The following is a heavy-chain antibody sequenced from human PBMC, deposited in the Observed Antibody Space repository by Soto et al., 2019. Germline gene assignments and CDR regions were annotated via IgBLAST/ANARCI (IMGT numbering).Heavy chain of an antibody. Sequence: QVQLQQWGAGLLKPSETLSLTCAVYGGSFSGYYWSWIRQPPGKGLEWIGEINPSGSTNYNPSLKSRVTISVDTSKNQFSLKLSSVTAADTAVYYCARGSPSVDIVVVVAATPWFDPWGQGTLVTVSS. CDR3: ARGSPSVDIVVVVAATPWFDP. CDR1: GGSFSGYY. J-gene: IGHJ5*02. V-gene: IGHV4-34*01. D-gene: IGHD2-15*01. CDR2: INPSGST.